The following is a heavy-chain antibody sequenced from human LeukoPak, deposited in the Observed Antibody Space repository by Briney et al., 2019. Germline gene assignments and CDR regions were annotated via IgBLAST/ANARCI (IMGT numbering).Heavy chain of an antibody. V-gene: IGHV3-30*02. CDR2: IRYDGSNK. Sequence: GGSLRLSCAASGFTFSSYGMHWVRQAPGKGPEWVAFIRYDGSNKYYADSVKGRFTISRDNSKNTLYLQMDSLRAEDTAVYYCAKGLTLNFISYYFDYWGQGTLVTVSS. J-gene: IGHJ4*02. CDR1: GFTFSSYG. D-gene: IGHD3-10*01. CDR3: AKGLTLNFISYYFDY.